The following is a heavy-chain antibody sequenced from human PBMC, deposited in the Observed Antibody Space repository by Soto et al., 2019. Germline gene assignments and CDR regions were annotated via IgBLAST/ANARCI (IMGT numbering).Heavy chain of an antibody. CDR1: GYTFTGYG. CDR2: ASPLSATT. J-gene: IGHJ4*02. V-gene: IGHV1-18*01. D-gene: IGHD2-21*02. CDR3: ARGGTAEADF. Sequence: QAQLVQSGAEVKEHVASVKVSCKASGYTFTGYGITWVRQAPGQGLEWMGWASPLSATTNYAPKFQLRVTITTDTTTNEAYMELRSLRSDDTAVSYCARGGTAEADFWGQGTLVTV.